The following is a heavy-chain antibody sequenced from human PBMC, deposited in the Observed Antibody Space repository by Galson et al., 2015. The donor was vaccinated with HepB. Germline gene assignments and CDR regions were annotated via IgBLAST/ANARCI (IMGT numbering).Heavy chain of an antibody. CDR2: IYSGGST. D-gene: IGHD6-19*01. V-gene: IGHV3-66*01. CDR1: GLTVSSNY. J-gene: IGHJ4*02. CDR3: AREIVVAGIDY. Sequence: SLRLSCAASGLTVSSNYMNWVRQAPGKGLEWVAVIYSGGSTYHTDSVKGRFTISRDISQNTVYLQMNSLRAEDTAIYYCAREIVVAGIDYWGQGTLVTVSS.